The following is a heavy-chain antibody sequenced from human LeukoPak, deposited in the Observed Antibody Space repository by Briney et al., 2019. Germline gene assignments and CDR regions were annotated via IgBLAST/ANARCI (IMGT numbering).Heavy chain of an antibody. V-gene: IGHV1-2*02. CDR2: INPSSGGT. CDR3: ATPERGYSGYDFGS. Sequence: ASVKVSCKTSGYTFTAYYMHCVRQAPGQGLEWLGRINPSSGGTNYAQKFQGRVTMTRDTSISTAYMELSRLRSDDTAVYYCATPERGYSGYDFGSWGQGILVTASS. D-gene: IGHD5-12*01. J-gene: IGHJ4*02. CDR1: GYTFTAYY.